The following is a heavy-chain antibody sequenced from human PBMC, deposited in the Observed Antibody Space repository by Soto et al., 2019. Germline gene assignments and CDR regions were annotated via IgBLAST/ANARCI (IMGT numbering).Heavy chain of an antibody. CDR1: GYSFTSYW. J-gene: IGHJ3*02. CDR2: IGPSDSYT. V-gene: IGHV5-10-1*01. Sequence: PGESLKISCKGSGYSFTSYWISWVRQMPGKGLEWMGRIGPSDSYTNYSPSFQGHVTISADKSISTAYLQWSSLKASDTAMYYCAGNVLRYFDWLNGAFDIWGQGTMVTVS. CDR3: AGNVLRYFDWLNGAFDI. D-gene: IGHD3-9*01.